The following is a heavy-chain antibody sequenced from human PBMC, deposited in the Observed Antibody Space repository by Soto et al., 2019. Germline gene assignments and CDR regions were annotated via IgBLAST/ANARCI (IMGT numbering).Heavy chain of an antibody. J-gene: IGHJ3*02. CDR3: APTYPPAFDI. V-gene: IGHV2-5*02. CDR1: GFSLSTSKVG. CDR2: IYWDDDK. D-gene: IGHD3-16*01. Sequence: QITLKESGPTLVKPTQTLMLTCTFSGFSLSTSKVGVGWVRQPPGKALEWLALIYWDDDKRYSPSLNNRLTINKDPSKNQVVLTMTNMDPVDTATYSCAPTYPPAFDIWGQGTMVTVSS.